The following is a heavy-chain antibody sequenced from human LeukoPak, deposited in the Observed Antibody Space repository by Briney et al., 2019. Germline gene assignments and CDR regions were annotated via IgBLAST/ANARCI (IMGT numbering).Heavy chain of an antibody. CDR1: GFTSTNYA. V-gene: IGHV3-53*04. J-gene: IGHJ3*02. CDR3: ARVGVGYYDSSGDYDAFDI. Sequence: GGSLRLSCAASGFTSTNYAMNWVRQAPGKGLEWVSVIYSGGSTYYADSVKGRFTISRHNSKNTLYLQMNSLRAEDTAVYYCARVGVGYYDSSGDYDAFDIWGQGTMVTVSS. D-gene: IGHD3-22*01. CDR2: IYSGGST.